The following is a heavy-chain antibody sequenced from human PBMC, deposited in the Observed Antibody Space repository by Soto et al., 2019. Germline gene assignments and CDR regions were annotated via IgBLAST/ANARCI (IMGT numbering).Heavy chain of an antibody. CDR1: GGSVSSGSYY. Sequence: SETLSLTCTVSGGSVSSGSYYWSWIRQPPGKGLEWIGYIYYSGSTNYNPSLKSRVTISVDTSKNQFSLKLSSVTAADTAVYYCARDSSFFGPGDAFDIWGQGTMVTVSS. V-gene: IGHV4-61*01. J-gene: IGHJ3*02. D-gene: IGHD3-3*01. CDR2: IYYSGST. CDR3: ARDSSFFGPGDAFDI.